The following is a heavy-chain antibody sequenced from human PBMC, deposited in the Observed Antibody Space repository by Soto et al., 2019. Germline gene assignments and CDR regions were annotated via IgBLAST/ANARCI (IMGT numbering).Heavy chain of an antibody. J-gene: IGHJ4*02. Sequence: GASVKVSCKASGYSSTGNSMHWVRQAPGQGLEWMGWINPNNGGTNYAQKFQGRVTMTRDTSISTAYMDLSRLRSDDTAVYYCAIQGGRVVYWGQGTLVTVSS. CDR1: GYSSTGNS. D-gene: IGHD2-15*01. CDR3: AIQGGRVVY. CDR2: INPNNGGT. V-gene: IGHV1-2*02.